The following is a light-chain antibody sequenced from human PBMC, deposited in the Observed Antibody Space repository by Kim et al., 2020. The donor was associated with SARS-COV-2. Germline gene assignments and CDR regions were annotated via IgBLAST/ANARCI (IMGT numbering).Light chain of an antibody. V-gene: IGLV3-1*01. J-gene: IGLJ2*01. CDR3: QAWDTIVV. Sequence: SYELTQPPSVSVSPGQTASITCSGDRLGDKYVCWYQQKPGQAPVLVIYQDTKRPSGMPERFSGSNSGNTATLTISGTQAMDEADYYCQAWDTIVVFGGVTQLTVL. CDR2: QDT. CDR1: RLGDKY.